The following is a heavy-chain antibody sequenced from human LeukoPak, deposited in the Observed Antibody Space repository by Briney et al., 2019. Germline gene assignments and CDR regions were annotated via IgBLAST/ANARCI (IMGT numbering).Heavy chain of an antibody. J-gene: IGHJ4*02. CDR3: TRERDLSLYHFKY. Sequence: GSLRLSCAASGFTFDSYGMHWVRQAPGKGLEWVAVISYDGNNKYYANSVKGRFTISRDNSKSTLYLQMNSLRAEDTAMYYCTRERDLSLYHFKYWGQGTLVTVSS. CDR2: ISYDGNNK. CDR1: GFTFDSYG. V-gene: IGHV3-30*03.